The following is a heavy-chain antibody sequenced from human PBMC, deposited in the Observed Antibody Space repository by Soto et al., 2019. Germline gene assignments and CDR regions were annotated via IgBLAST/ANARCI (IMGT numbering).Heavy chain of an antibody. CDR3: ARRSDSTSNYYYYGMDV. D-gene: IGHD2-21*01. J-gene: IGHJ6*01. CDR2: IDPSDSYT. V-gene: IGHV5-10-1*01. Sequence: GESLKISCKVSGYSFTSYWISWLRQMPGKVLEWKGRIDPSDSYTNYSPSFQGHVTISADKSISTAYLQWSSLKASDTAMYYCARRSDSTSNYYYYGMDVWGQGTTVTVS. CDR1: GYSFTSYW.